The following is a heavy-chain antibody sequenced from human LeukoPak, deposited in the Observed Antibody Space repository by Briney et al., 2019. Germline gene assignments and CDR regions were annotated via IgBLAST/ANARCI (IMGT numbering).Heavy chain of an antibody. J-gene: IGHJ4*02. CDR2: IWYDGSNK. D-gene: IGHD2-15*01. CDR3: AKTWGYYSGSYFDY. CDR1: GFTFSSYG. Sequence: GGSLRLSCAASGFTFSSYGMHWVRQAPGKGLEWVAVIWYDGSNKYYADSVKGRFTISRDNSKNTLYLQMNSLRAEDTAVYYCAKTWGYYSGSYFDYWGQGTLVTVSS. V-gene: IGHV3-33*06.